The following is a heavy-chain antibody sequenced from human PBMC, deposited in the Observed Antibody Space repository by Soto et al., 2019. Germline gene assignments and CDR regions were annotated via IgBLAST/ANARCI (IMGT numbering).Heavy chain of an antibody. CDR1: GFTFSDYY. Sequence: WGSLRLSCAASGFTFSDYYMCWIRQAPGKGLEWVSYISSSGSTIYYADSVKGRFTTSRDNAKNSLYLQMNSLRAEDTAVYYCAGEMTTVTTWAAFDIWGQGTMVPVSS. D-gene: IGHD4-17*01. V-gene: IGHV3-11*01. CDR3: AGEMTTVTTWAAFDI. J-gene: IGHJ3*02. CDR2: ISSSGSTI.